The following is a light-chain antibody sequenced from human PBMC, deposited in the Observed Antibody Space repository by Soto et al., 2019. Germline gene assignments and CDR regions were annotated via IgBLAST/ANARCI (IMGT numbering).Light chain of an antibody. CDR1: SSDVGGCNC. CDR3: SSFTSTSTYV. J-gene: IGLJ1*01. CDR2: EVN. Sequence: QSALTQPASVSGSPGQSITISCTGTSSDVGGCNCVSWYQQHPGKAPKLMIYEVNDRPSGVSSRFSGSKSGNTASLTISGLQAEDEADYYCSSFTSTSTYVFGTGTELTVL. V-gene: IGLV2-14*01.